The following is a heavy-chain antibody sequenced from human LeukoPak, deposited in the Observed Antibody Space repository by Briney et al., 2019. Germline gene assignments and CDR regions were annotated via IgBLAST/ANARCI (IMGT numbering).Heavy chain of an antibody. D-gene: IGHD3-22*01. J-gene: IGHJ6*02. Sequence: SETLSLTCTVSGGSISSYYWSWIRQPPGKGLEWIGYIYYSGSTNYNPSLKSRVTISVDTSKSQFSLKLSSVTAADTAVYYCARVPLDSSGTGDYYYGMDVWGQGTTVTVSS. CDR1: GGSISSYY. V-gene: IGHV4-59*01. CDR2: IYYSGST. CDR3: ARVPLDSSGTGDYYYGMDV.